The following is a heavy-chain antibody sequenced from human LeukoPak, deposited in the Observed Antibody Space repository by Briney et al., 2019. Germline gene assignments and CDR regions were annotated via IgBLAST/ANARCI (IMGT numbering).Heavy chain of an antibody. CDR2: ISGSGSGGST. J-gene: IGHJ5*02. D-gene: IGHD3-10*01. V-gene: IGHV3-23*01. CDR3: AKDLVRDRWFGES. Sequence: GGSLRLSCAASGFTFSSSAMSWVRQAPGKGLEWVSNISGSGSGGSTYYADSVKGRFTISRDNSKNTLYLEMDSLRTEDTAVYHCAKDLVRDRWFGESWGQGTLVTVSS. CDR1: GFTFSSSA.